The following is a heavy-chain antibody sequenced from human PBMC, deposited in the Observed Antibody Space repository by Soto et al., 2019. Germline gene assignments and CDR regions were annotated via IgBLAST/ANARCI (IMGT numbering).Heavy chain of an antibody. CDR1: SGSISSSNW. V-gene: IGHV4-4*02. CDR3: ARESKYDLGGDRRFDY. D-gene: IGHD3-10*01. Sequence: QVQLQESGPGLVKPSGTLSLTCAVSSGSISSSNWWSWVRQPPGKGLEWIGEIYHSGSTNYNPSLQSRVTISGDKSKNQFSLKLSSVTAADTAVYYCARESKYDLGGDRRFDYWGQGTLVTVSS. CDR2: IYHSGST. J-gene: IGHJ4*02.